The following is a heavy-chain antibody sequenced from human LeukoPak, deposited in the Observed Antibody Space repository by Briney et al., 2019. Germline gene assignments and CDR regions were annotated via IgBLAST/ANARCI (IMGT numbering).Heavy chain of an antibody. CDR1: GITFSSYA. V-gene: IGHV3-23*01. CDR2: ISGSGGST. J-gene: IGHJ5*02. CDR3: AKLSLVRFWFDP. D-gene: IGHD6-13*01. Sequence: GGSLRLSCAASGITFSSYAMSWVRQAPGKGLEWVSAISGSGGSTYYADSVKGRFTISRDNSKNTLYLQMNSLRAEDTAVYYCAKLSLVRFWFDPWGQGTLVTVSS.